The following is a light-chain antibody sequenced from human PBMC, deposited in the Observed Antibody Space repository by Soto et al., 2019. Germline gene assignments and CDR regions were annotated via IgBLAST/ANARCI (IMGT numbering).Light chain of an antibody. CDR3: QQHGISHIT. V-gene: IGKV3D-20*01. J-gene: IGKJ5*01. Sequence: EIVLTQSPSTLSLSPGKGPTLSCGASQSVSSYLAWYPHKPGQAPRLLMYEASLRATGVPDRFSGSGSGTDFTLTITRLEPDDSAVYYCQQHGISHITFGQGTRLEIK. CDR1: QSVSSY. CDR2: EAS.